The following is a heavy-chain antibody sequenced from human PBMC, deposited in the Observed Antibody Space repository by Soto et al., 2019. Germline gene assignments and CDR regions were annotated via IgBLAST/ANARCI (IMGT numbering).Heavy chain of an antibody. CDR1: RFTFSSYG. CDR2: ISYDGSNK. Sequence: GGSLRLSCAASRFTFSSYGMHWVRQAPGKGLEWVAVISYDGSNKYYADSVKGRFTISRDNSKNTLYLQMNSLRAEDTALYYCSGGYYGMDVWGQGTTVTLSS. CDR3: SGGYYGMDV. J-gene: IGHJ6*02. V-gene: IGHV3-30*03. D-gene: IGHD2-15*01.